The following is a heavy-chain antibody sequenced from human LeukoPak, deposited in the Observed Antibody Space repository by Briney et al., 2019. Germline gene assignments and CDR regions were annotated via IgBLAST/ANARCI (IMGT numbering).Heavy chain of an antibody. CDR2: ISAYNGNT. Sequence: ASVKVSCKASGYTFTSYGISWVRQAPGQGLEWMGWISAYNGNTNYAQKLQGRVTMTTDTSTSTAYMELRSLRSDDTAVYYCAPLDPYYDSSGSWGQGTLVTVSS. J-gene: IGHJ5*02. CDR3: APLDPYYDSSGS. CDR1: GYTFTSYG. V-gene: IGHV1-18*01. D-gene: IGHD3-22*01.